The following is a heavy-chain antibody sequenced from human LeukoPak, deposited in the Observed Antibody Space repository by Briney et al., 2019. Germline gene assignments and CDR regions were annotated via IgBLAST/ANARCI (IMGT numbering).Heavy chain of an antibody. CDR1: GFTVSSNY. V-gene: IGHV3-53*01. CDR2: IYSGGST. CDR3: LPWPDPQEGAAAGSFDH. J-gene: IGHJ4*02. D-gene: IGHD6-13*01. Sequence: PGGSLRLSCAASGFTVSSNYMSWVRQAPGKGLEWVSVIYSGGSTYYADSVKGRFTISRDNSKNTLYLQMNSLRAEDTAVYYCLPWPDPQEGAAAGSFDHWGQGTLVTVSS.